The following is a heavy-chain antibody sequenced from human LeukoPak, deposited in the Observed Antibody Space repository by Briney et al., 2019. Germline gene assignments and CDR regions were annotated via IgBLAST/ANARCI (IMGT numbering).Heavy chain of an antibody. D-gene: IGHD6-13*01. CDR3: ARARAAAGTCMDV. J-gene: IGHJ6*02. Sequence: ASLKVSCKASGYTFTGYYMHWVRQAPGQGLEWMGWINPNSGGTNYAQKFQGRVTMTRDTSISTAYMELRSLRSDDTAVCYCARARAAAGTCMDVWGQGTTVTVSS. V-gene: IGHV1-2*02. CDR2: INPNSGGT. CDR1: GYTFTGYY.